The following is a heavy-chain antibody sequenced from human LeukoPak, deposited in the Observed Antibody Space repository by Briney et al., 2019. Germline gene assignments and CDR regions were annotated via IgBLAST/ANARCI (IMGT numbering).Heavy chain of an antibody. Sequence: ASVKVSCKASGYTFTGYYMHWVRQAPGQRLEWMGWINPNSGGTNYAQKFQGRVTMTRDTSISTAYMELSSLRSEDTAVYYCARMGGYYDPLRLDYWGQGTLVTVSS. V-gene: IGHV1-2*02. D-gene: IGHD3-22*01. CDR3: ARMGGYYDPLRLDY. J-gene: IGHJ4*02. CDR2: INPNSGGT. CDR1: GYTFTGYY.